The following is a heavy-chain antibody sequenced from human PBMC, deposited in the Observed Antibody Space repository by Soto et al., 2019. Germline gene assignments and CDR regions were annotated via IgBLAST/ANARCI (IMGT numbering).Heavy chain of an antibody. Sequence: GPTLVNPTQTLTLTCTFSGFSLTIKDVGVGWIRQPPGKALEWLALIYWDDDKRYSPFLKSRLTITKDTSKNQVVLRMTNMDPVDTATYYCAHSRYSRSSFDYWGQGTLVTVSS. J-gene: IGHJ4*02. V-gene: IGHV2-5*02. CDR3: AHSRYSRSSFDY. CDR2: IYWDDDK. CDR1: GFSLTIKDVG. D-gene: IGHD6-6*01.